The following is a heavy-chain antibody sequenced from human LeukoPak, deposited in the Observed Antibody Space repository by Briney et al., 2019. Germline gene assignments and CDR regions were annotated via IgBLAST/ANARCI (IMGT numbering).Heavy chain of an antibody. CDR3: ARDPYCSGGSCHLPPFDY. CDR2: INAGNGNT. V-gene: IGHV1-3*01. CDR1: GYTFTSYA. D-gene: IGHD2-15*01. J-gene: IGHJ4*02. Sequence: ASVKVSCKASGYTFTSYAMHWVRQAPGQRLEWMGWINAGNGNTKYSQKFQGRVTITRDTSASTAYMELSSLRSEDTAVYYCARDPYCSGGSCHLPPFDYWGQGTLVTVSS.